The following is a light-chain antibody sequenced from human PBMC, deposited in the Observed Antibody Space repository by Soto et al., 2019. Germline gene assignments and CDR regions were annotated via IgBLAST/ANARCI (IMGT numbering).Light chain of an antibody. CDR1: QDITSY. V-gene: IGKV1-33*01. CDR3: QHSDYLPI. J-gene: IGKJ3*01. Sequence: DIQMTQSPSSLSASVGDRVTITCQASQDITSYLNWYQHKPGKAPKLLIYDASILEAGVPPRFSGSGSGTDFTLTISRLQPEDVATYYFQHSDYLPIFGPGTTVDFK. CDR2: DAS.